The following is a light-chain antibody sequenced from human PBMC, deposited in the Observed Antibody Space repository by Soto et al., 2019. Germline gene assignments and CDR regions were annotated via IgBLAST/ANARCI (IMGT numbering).Light chain of an antibody. Sequence: EIVLTHSPGTLSLYPGEIATLSCRASQSVSSSYLAWYQQKPGQAPRLLIYGASSRATGIPDRLSGSGSGTDFTLTISRLEPEDFAVYYRQQYGSSPWTFGQGTKVDIK. V-gene: IGKV3-20*01. CDR3: QQYGSSPWT. J-gene: IGKJ1*01. CDR1: QSVSSSY. CDR2: GAS.